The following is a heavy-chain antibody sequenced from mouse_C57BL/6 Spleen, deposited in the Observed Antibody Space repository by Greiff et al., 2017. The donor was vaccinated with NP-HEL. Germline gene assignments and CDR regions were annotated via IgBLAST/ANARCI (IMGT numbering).Heavy chain of an antibody. Sequence: QVQLQQPGAELVKPGASVKLSCKASGYTFTSYWMHWVKQRPGQGLEWIGMIHPNSGSTNYNEKFKSKATLTVDKSSSTAYMQLSSLTSEDSAVYYCAAYYCGSSHWYFDVWGTGTTVTVSS. D-gene: IGHD1-1*01. CDR3: AAYYCGSSHWYFDV. CDR1: GYTFTSYW. CDR2: IHPNSGST. V-gene: IGHV1-64*01. J-gene: IGHJ1*03.